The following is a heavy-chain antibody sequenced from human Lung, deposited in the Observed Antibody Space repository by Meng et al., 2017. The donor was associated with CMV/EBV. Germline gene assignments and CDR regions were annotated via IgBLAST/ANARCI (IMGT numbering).Heavy chain of an antibody. CDR2: IPHRGSS. D-gene: IGHD3-10*01. CDR1: GDSITNQNL. Sequence: QLREPRPVLVMPSETTSLTCAVSGDSITNQNLWAWVHQPPGTGLEWIGEIPHRGSSAYTPSLKSRVSMSIDKSKNQFSLKLTSVTAADTAVYHCLRRSGGSVWGQGTLVTVSS. V-gene: IGHV4-4*02. CDR3: LRRSGGSV. J-gene: IGHJ1*01.